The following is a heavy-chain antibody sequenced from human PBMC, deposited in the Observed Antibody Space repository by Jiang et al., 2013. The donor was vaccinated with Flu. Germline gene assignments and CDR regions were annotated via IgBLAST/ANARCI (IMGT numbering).Heavy chain of an antibody. Sequence: QLLESGGGLVQPGGSLRLSCAASGFTFSSYAMHWVRQAPGKGLEYVSAISSNGGSTYYANSVKGRFTISRDNSKNTLYLQMGSLRAEDMAVYYCARDGGGMATSWAYYFDYRGQGTLVTVSS. CDR1: GFTFSSYA. D-gene: IGHD5-24*01. CDR3: ARDGGGMATSWAYYFDY. V-gene: IGHV3-64*01. J-gene: IGHJ4*02. CDR2: ISSNGGST.